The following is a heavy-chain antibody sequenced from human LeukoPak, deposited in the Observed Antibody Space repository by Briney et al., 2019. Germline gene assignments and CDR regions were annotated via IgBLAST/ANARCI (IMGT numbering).Heavy chain of an antibody. CDR2: ISGSGGST. CDR1: GFTFSSYA. V-gene: IGHV3-23*01. D-gene: IGHD6-19*01. Sequence: PGGSLRLSCAASGFTFSSYAMSWVRQAPGKGLEWVSAISGSGGSTYYADSVKGRFTISRDNSKNTLYLQMNSLRAEDTAVYYCVRKHSIYSSGWYEDYWGQGTLVTVSS. CDR3: VRKHSIYSSGWYEDY. J-gene: IGHJ4*02.